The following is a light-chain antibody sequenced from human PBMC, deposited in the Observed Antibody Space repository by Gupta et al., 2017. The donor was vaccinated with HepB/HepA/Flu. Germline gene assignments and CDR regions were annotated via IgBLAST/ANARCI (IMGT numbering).Light chain of an antibody. CDR3: QQQNRPPL. Sequence: QLPQSPSSLSASVGDRVTITCRASQSISSYLNWYQQKPGKAPKLLIYAASSLQSGVPSRLSGSGSGTEFTLTISSLQPEDVATYYCQQQNRPPLFGPGTKVDIK. CDR1: QSISSY. CDR2: AAS. J-gene: IGKJ3*01. V-gene: IGKV1-39*01.